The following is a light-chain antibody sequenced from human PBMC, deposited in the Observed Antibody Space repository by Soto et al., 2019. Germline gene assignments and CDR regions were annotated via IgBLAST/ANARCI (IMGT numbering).Light chain of an antibody. CDR2: DDS. J-gene: IGLJ1*01. Sequence: SYELTQPPSVSVDPGQTARVTCGGNNSGSKSVHWYQQKPGQAPVLVVYDDSDRPSGIPERFSGSNSGNTATLTISRVEAGDEADYYCQVWDSSSDQHVFGTGTKVTVL. V-gene: IGLV3-21*02. CDR1: NSGSKS. CDR3: QVWDSSSDQHV.